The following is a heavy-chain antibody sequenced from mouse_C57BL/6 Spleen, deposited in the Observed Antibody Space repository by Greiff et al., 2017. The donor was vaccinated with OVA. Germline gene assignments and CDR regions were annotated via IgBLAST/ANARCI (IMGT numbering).Heavy chain of an antibody. CDR2: IYPNNGGT. Sequence: VQLKQSGPELVKPGASVKMSCKASGYTFTDYNMHWVKQSHGKSLEWIGYIYPNNGGTSYNQKFKGKATLTVNKSSSTAYMELRSLTSEYSAVYYCAREIYYNYDEGYFDYWGQGTTLTVSS. CDR3: AREIYYNYDEGYFDY. CDR1: GYTFTDYN. V-gene: IGHV1-22*01. J-gene: IGHJ2*01. D-gene: IGHD2-4*01.